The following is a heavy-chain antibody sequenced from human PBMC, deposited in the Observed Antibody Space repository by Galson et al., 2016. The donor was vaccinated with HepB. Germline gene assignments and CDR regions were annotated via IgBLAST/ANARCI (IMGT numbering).Heavy chain of an antibody. CDR1: GYIFSTYW. V-gene: IGHV5-51*01. J-gene: IGHJ2*01. CDR3: ARGLENYWYFDV. Sequence: QSGAEVKKPGESLKISCKGSGYIFSTYWIVWVRQMPGKGLESVGVIYPGDSDTRYSPSFRGQVTISADKSISTAYLQWSSLRASDTAIYYCARGLENYWYFDVWGRGTLVSVSS. CDR2: IYPGDSDT. D-gene: IGHD1-1*01.